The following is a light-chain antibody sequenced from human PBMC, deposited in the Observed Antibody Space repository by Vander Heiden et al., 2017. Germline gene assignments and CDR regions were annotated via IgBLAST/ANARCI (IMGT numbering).Light chain of an antibody. CDR3: QQYNSYRM. CDR1: QSISNW. V-gene: IGKV1-5*03. J-gene: IGKJ1*01. Sequence: DIQMTQSPSTLSASVGDRVTITCRASQSISNWLAWYQQKPGKAPKLLIYKASSLESGVPSRFTGSGSGTEFTLTISSLQPDDFATYYCQQYNSYRMFGQGTKVEIK. CDR2: KAS.